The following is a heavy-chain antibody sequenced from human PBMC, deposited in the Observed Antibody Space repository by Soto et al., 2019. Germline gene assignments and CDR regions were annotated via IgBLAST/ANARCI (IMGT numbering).Heavy chain of an antibody. CDR3: AKDRVGGVPDAFDI. J-gene: IGHJ3*02. Sequence: EVHLLDSGGGLVQPGGSLRLSCAASGFTFTNYVMNWVRQAPGKGLEWVSSISGSGTTTFYADSVKGRFIISRDNSKNTLYLQMNSLRAEDTALYYCAKDRVGGVPDAFDIWGQGTMVTVS. CDR1: GFTFTNYV. V-gene: IGHV3-23*01. CDR2: ISGSGTTT. D-gene: IGHD2-8*01.